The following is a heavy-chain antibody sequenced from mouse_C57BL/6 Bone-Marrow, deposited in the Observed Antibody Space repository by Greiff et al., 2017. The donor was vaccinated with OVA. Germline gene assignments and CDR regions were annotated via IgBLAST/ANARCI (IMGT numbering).Heavy chain of an antibody. D-gene: IGHD1-1*01. J-gene: IGHJ2*01. V-gene: IGHV14-4*01. Sequence: VQLQQSGAELVRPGASVKLSCTASGFNIKDDYMHWVKQRPEQGLEWIGWIDPENGATEYASKFQGQATIPADTSSTTAYLQLSSLTSEDTAVYYCTAYGSKALFDYWGQGTTLTVSS. CDR2: IDPENGAT. CDR1: GFNIKDDY. CDR3: TAYGSKALFDY.